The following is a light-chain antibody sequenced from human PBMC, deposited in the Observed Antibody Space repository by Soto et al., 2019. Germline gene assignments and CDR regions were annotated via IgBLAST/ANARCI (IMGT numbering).Light chain of an antibody. V-gene: IGKV3-20*01. CDR3: QQFAWSPYT. CDR2: DAS. J-gene: IGKJ2*01. Sequence: EIVLTQSPGTLSLSPGERATLLCRANQSVSSSYLAWYQQKPGQAPRLLMSDASSRATGVPDRFTGSGSGADFTLTINRLEPEDFAVYYYQQFAWSPYTFGQGTKLEIK. CDR1: QSVSSSY.